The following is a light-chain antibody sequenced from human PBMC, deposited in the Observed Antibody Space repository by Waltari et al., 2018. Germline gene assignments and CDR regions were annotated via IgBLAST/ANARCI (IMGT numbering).Light chain of an antibody. Sequence: AIRMTQSPSSFSASTGDRVTITCRASQGISSYLACYQQKPGKAPKLLIYAASTLQSGVPSRFSGSGSGTDFTLTISCLQSEDFTTYYCQQYYSYRVTFGPGTKVDIK. CDR2: AAS. CDR3: QQYYSYRVT. J-gene: IGKJ3*01. V-gene: IGKV1-8*01. CDR1: QGISSY.